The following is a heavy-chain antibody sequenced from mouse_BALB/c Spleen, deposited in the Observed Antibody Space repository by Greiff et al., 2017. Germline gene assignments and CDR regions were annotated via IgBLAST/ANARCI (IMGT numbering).Heavy chain of an antibody. D-gene: IGHD1-1*01. J-gene: IGHJ2*01. CDR1: GFTFSSFG. CDR3: ARLGLLLENFDY. V-gene: IGHV5-17*02. CDR2: ISSGSSTI. Sequence: EVMLVESGGGLVQPGGSRKLSCAASGFTFSSFGMHWVRQAPEKGLEWVAYISSGSSTIYYADTVKGRFTISRDNPKNTLFLQMTSLKSEDTAMYYCARLGLLLENFDYWGQGTTLTVSS.